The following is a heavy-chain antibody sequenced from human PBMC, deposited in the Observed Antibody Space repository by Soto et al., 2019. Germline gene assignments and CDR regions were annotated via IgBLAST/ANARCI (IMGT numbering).Heavy chain of an antibody. V-gene: IGHV3-30-3*01. CDR3: ARDLRPLITMIVVALDFDY. Sequence: GGSLRLSCAASGFTFSSYAMHWVRQAPGKGLEWVAVISYDGSNKYYADSVKGRFTISRDNSKNTLYLQMNSLRAEDTAVYYCARDLRPLITMIVVALDFDYWGQGTLVPVSS. D-gene: IGHD3-22*01. CDR1: GFTFSSYA. CDR2: ISYDGSNK. J-gene: IGHJ4*02.